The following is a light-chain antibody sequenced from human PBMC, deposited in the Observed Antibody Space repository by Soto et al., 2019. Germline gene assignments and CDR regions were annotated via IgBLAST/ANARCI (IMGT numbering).Light chain of an antibody. CDR3: QQYNQWPLT. CDR1: QSVTSD. CDR2: GAA. V-gene: IGKV3-15*01. Sequence: ETVMTQSPVTLSVSPGQRVTLSCRASQSVTSDLAWYQQRPGQAPRLLIYGAATRATGIPARFSGSGSGTEFTLTISSLQSEDFAIYYCQQYNQWPLTFGGGTKEEIK. J-gene: IGKJ4*01.